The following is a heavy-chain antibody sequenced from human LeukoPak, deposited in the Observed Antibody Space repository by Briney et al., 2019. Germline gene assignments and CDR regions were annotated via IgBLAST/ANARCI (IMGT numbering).Heavy chain of an antibody. V-gene: IGHV3-7*01. CDR2: IKQDGSEK. J-gene: IGHJ4*02. CDR1: GFTFSSYL. D-gene: IGHD1-7*01. CDR3: ARVPLGWNYGVDY. Sequence: GGSLRLSCAASGFTFSSYLMSWVGQAAGKGREGVAKIKQDGSEKYYVDSVKGRFTISRDNAKNSLYLQMNSLRAEDTAVYYCARVPLGWNYGVDYWGQGTLVTVSS.